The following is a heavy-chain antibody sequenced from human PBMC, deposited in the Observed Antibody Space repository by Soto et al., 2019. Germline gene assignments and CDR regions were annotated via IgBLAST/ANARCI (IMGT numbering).Heavy chain of an antibody. D-gene: IGHD5-12*01. J-gene: IGHJ6*02. CDR1: GGSISSYY. Sequence: PSETLSLTCTVSGGSISSYYWSWIRQPPGKGLEWIGYIYYSGSTNYNPSLKSRVTISVDTSKNQFSLKLSSVTAADTAVYYCARAGDYSGYLSPYYYYGLDVWGQGTTVTVSS. CDR3: ARAGDYSGYLSPYYYYGLDV. CDR2: IYYSGST. V-gene: IGHV4-59*12.